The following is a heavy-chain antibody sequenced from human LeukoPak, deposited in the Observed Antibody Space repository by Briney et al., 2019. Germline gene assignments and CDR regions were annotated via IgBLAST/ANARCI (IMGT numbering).Heavy chain of an antibody. J-gene: IGHJ4*02. Sequence: SETLSLTCTVSGGSISSSSYYWGWIRQPPGKGLEWIGSIYYSGSTNYNPSLKTRVTMSVDTSKNQFSLKLSSVTAADTAAYYCASNTGTVFDYWGQGARVTVSS. CDR3: ASNTGTVFDY. CDR2: IYYSGST. V-gene: IGHV4-39*07. D-gene: IGHD1-7*01. CDR1: GGSISSSSYY.